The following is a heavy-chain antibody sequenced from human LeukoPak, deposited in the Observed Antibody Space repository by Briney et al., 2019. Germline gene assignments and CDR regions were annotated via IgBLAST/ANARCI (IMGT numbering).Heavy chain of an antibody. CDR3: AREVRGSYSRSHAFDI. J-gene: IGHJ3*02. CDR2: INPNSGGT. CDR1: GYTFTGYY. V-gene: IGHV1-2*02. Sequence: LAASVKVSCKASGYTFTGYYMHWVRQAPGQGLEWMGWINPNSGGTNYAQKFQGRVTMTRDTSISTAYMELSRLRSDDTAVYYCAREVRGSYSRSHAFDIWGQGTMVTVSS. D-gene: IGHD1-26*01.